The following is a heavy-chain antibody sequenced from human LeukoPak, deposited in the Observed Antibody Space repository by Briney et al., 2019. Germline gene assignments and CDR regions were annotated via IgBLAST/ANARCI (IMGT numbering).Heavy chain of an antibody. CDR1: GYSISSGYY. V-gene: IGHV4-38-2*02. CDR3: ARTTSDREYSYGNYYYYMDV. J-gene: IGHJ6*03. Sequence: SETLSLTCTVSGYSISSGYYWGWIRQPPGKGLEWIGSIYHSGRTFYNPSLKSRVTISVDTSKNQFSLKLSSVTAAYTDVYYCARTTSDREYSYGNYYYYMDVWGKGTTVTVSS. D-gene: IGHD5-18*01. CDR2: IYHSGRT.